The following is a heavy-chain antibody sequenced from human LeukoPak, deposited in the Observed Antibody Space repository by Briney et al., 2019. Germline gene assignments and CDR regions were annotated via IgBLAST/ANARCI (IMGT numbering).Heavy chain of an antibody. CDR3: AKEDGYGGAFDI. CDR1: GFTFSDHY. V-gene: IGHV3-23*01. D-gene: IGHD1-26*01. J-gene: IGHJ3*02. Sequence: GGSLRLSCAASGFTFSDHYMDWVRQAPGKGLEWVSAISGSGGSTYYADSVKGRFTISRDNAKNSLYLQMNSLRAEDTAVYYCAKEDGYGGAFDIWGQGTMVTVSS. CDR2: ISGSGGST.